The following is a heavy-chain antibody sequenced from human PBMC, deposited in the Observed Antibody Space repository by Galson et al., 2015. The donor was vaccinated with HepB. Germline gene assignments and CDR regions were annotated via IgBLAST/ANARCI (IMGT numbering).Heavy chain of an antibody. CDR1: GDSVSSTSAV. D-gene: IGHD1-26*01. Sequence: CAISGDSVSSTSAVWNWARQSSSRGLEGRGRTWYRSKWYYEFAVSVESRITINPDTSKNQFSLQLSSVTPEDTAVYYCARTQVGAAYFDYWGQGTLVTVSS. CDR2: TWYRSKWYY. CDR3: ARTQVGAAYFDY. J-gene: IGHJ4*02. V-gene: IGHV6-1*01.